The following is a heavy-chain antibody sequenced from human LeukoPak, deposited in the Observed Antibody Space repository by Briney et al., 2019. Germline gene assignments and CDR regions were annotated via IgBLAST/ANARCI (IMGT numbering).Heavy chain of an antibody. V-gene: IGHV5-51*01. Sequence: GESLQISCKGAGSSFTSYWIGWVRQMPGKGLEWMGIIYPGDSDTRYSPSFQGQVTISADKSISTAYLQWSSLKASDTAMYYCARSSSSSWGNWFDPWGQETLVTVSS. CDR1: GSSFTSYW. D-gene: IGHD6-13*01. CDR2: IYPGDSDT. J-gene: IGHJ5*02. CDR3: ARSSSSSWGNWFDP.